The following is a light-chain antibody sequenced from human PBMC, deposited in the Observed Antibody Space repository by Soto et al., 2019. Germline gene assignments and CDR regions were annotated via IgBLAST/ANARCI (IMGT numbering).Light chain of an antibody. CDR3: QQYGSSPPYT. J-gene: IGKJ2*01. Sequence: EIDLTQSPGTLSLSPGEIATLSCRASQSVSSSYLAWYQQKPGQSPRLLIYGASSRATGIPDRFSGSGSRTYCTLTISRLEPEDFAVYYCQQYGSSPPYTFGHGTKQEIK. CDR1: QSVSSSY. V-gene: IGKV3-20*01. CDR2: GAS.